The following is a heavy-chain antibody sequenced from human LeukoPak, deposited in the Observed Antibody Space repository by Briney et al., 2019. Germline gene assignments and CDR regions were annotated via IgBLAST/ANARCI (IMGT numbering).Heavy chain of an antibody. D-gene: IGHD3-22*01. CDR2: INPNSGGT. Sequence: ASVKVSCKASGYXFTGYYMHWVRQAPGQGLEWMGWINPNSGGTNYAQNFQGRVTMTMDTSISTAYMEVSRLRSDDTAVYYCAREDSSGYDYWGQGTLVTVSS. CDR1: GYXFTGYY. V-gene: IGHV1-2*02. CDR3: AREDSSGYDY. J-gene: IGHJ4*02.